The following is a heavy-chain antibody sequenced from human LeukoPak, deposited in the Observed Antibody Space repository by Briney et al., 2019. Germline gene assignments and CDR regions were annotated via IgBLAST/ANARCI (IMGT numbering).Heavy chain of an antibody. J-gene: IGHJ3*02. V-gene: IGHV3-33*03. CDR2: IWYDGSNK. D-gene: IGHD3-22*01. Sequence: GGSLRLSCVASGFTFSRYGMHWVRQAPGKGLEWVAIIWYDGSNKYYADSVKGRFTISRDTSKNTLYLQVDSLRAEDTAVYYCASGDTTGYSGDAFNIWGQGTMVTVSS. CDR3: ASGDTTGYSGDAFNI. CDR1: GFTFSRYG.